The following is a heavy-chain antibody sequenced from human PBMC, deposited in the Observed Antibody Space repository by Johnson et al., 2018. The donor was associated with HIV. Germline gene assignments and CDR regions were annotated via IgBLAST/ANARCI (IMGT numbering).Heavy chain of an antibody. CDR1: GFTFSSYW. J-gene: IGHJ3*01. CDR2: IKQDGSEK. D-gene: IGHD1-26*01. Sequence: EVQLVESGGGVVQPGESLRLSCAASGFTFSSYWMSWVRQAPGKGLEWVANIKQDGSEKYYVDSVNGRFTISRDNAKNSLYLQMNSLRDEDTAVYYCVTADRGSAWGQGTTVTVSS. V-gene: IGHV3-7*03. CDR3: VTADRGSA.